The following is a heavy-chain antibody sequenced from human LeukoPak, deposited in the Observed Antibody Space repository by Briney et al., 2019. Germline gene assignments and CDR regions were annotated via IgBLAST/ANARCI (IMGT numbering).Heavy chain of an antibody. V-gene: IGHV3-48*01. Sequence: TGGSLRLSCAASGFTFSRYSMNWGRQAPGKGLEWLSYISSSSSTIYYADSVKGRFTISRDNSKNTLFVQMSSLRAEDMAVYYCARGEYYSDTSSYSDYWGQGTLVTVSS. CDR1: GFTFSRYS. D-gene: IGHD3-22*01. CDR3: ARGEYYSDTSSYSDY. CDR2: ISSSSSTI. J-gene: IGHJ4*02.